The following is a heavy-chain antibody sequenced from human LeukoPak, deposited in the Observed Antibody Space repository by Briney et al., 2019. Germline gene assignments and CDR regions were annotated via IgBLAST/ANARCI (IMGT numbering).Heavy chain of an antibody. CDR2: IHDSGST. J-gene: IGHJ4*02. CDR3: ARWYYSGWAFDY. D-gene: IGHD6-19*01. V-gene: IGHV4-59*08. CDR1: GGSISSYY. Sequence: SETLSLTCTVSGGSISSYYWNWIREPPGKGLVWIGYIHDSGSTKYNPSLKSRVTISVETFKHQFSLKLSSVTAADTAVYYCARWYYSGWAFDYWGQGTLVTGSS.